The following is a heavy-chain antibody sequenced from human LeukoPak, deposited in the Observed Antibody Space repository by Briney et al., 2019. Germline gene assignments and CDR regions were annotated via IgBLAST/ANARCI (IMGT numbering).Heavy chain of an antibody. V-gene: IGHV4-30-4*08. CDR2: IYYSGST. J-gene: IGHJ3*02. CDR1: GGSISSGDYY. D-gene: IGHD2-2*01. CDR3: ASSLPAAILGAFDN. Sequence: PSQTLSLPCTVSGGSISSGDYYWSWIRQPPGKGLEWIGYIYYSGSTYYNPSLKSRVTISVDTSKNQFSLKLSSVTAADTAVYYCASSLPAAILGAFDNWGQGTMVTVSS.